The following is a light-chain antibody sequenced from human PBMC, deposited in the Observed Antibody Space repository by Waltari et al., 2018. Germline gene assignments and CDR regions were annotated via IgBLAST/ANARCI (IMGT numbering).Light chain of an antibody. CDR3: QQRSNWSPT. CDR2: DAS. Sequence: DIVLTQSPATLSLSPGERATLSCMASQSVSNYLAWYQQKPGQAPRLLIYDASNRATGIPARLSGSGSGTDFTLTISSLEPEDFAVYYCQQRSNWSPTFGQGTEVEIK. CDR1: QSVSNY. J-gene: IGKJ1*01. V-gene: IGKV3-11*01.